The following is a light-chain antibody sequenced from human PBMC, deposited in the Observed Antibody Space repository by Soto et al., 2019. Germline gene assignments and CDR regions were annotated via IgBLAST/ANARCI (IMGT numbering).Light chain of an antibody. J-gene: IGKJ1*01. CDR3: QQYYTSPWT. CDR1: QSINSW. Sequence: DIQMTQSPSTLSASVGDRVTITCRASQSINSWLAWYQQKPGKAPNLLIYDASTLESGVPPRFSGSGSGTEFTLTISSLQPDDFAIYYCQQYYTSPWTFSQGTKVEIK. CDR2: DAS. V-gene: IGKV1-5*01.